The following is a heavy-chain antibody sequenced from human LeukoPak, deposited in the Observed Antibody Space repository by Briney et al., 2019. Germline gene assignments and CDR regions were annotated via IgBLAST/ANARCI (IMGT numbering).Heavy chain of an antibody. CDR3: ARGDVVRGSPLDY. J-gene: IGHJ4*02. D-gene: IGHD3-10*01. V-gene: IGHV3-30*19. CDR1: GFTFSSYG. CDR2: ISYDGSNK. Sequence: GGSLRLSCAASGFTFSSYGMHWVRQAPGKGLEWVAVISYDGSNKYYADSVKGRFTISRDNSKNTLYLQMNSLRAEDTAVYYCARGDVVRGSPLDYWGQGTLVTVSS.